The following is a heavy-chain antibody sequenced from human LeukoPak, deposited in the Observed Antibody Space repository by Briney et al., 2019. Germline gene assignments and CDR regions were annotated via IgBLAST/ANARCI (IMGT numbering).Heavy chain of an antibody. J-gene: IGHJ4*02. D-gene: IGHD6-13*01. V-gene: IGHV1-69*13. CDR2: IIPIFGTA. CDR3: ATSIAAAGSFDY. Sequence: SVKVSCKASGGTFSSYAISWVRQAPGQGLEWMGGIIPIFGTANYAQKFQGRVTITADESTSTAYMELSSLRSEDTAVYYCATSIAAAGSFDYWGQGTLVTVSS. CDR1: GGTFSSYA.